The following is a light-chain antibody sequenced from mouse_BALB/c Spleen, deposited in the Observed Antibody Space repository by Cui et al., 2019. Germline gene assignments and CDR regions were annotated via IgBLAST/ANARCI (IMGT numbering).Light chain of an antibody. J-gene: IGKJ5*01. CDR3: QQWSSNLT. CDR1: SSVSY. Sequence: QIVHTQSPALMSASPGEKVTMTCSASSSVSYMYWYQQKPRSSPKPWIYLTSNLASGVPARFSGSGSGTSYSLTISSMEAEDAATYYCQQWSSNLTFGAGTKLELK. V-gene: IGKV4-68*01. CDR2: LTS.